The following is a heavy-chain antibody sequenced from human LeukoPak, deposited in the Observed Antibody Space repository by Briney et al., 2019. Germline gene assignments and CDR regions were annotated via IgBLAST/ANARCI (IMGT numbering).Heavy chain of an antibody. Sequence: SETLSLTCTVSGGSISSGDYYWSWIRQPPGKGLEWIGYIYYSGSTYYNPSLKSRVTILVDTSRNHFSVKLSSVTAADTAVYYCARSQNYYGSGDYWSQGTLVTVSS. CDR3: ARSQNYYGSGDY. V-gene: IGHV4-30-4*02. J-gene: IGHJ4*02. CDR2: IYYSGST. D-gene: IGHD3-10*01. CDR1: GGSISSGDYY.